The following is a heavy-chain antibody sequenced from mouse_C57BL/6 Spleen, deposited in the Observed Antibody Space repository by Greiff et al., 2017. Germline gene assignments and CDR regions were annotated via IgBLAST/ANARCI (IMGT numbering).Heavy chain of an antibody. J-gene: IGHJ1*03. CDR2: INPNNGGT. Sequence: EVQLQQSGPELVKPGASVKMSCKASGYTFTDYNMHWVKQSHGKSLEWIGYINPNNGGTSYKQKFKGKATLTVNKSSSTAYMELRSLTSEDSAVYYWARRGYYGSSYDWYFDVWGTGTTVTVSS. CDR1: GYTFTDYN. CDR3: ARRGYYGSSYDWYFDV. V-gene: IGHV1-22*01. D-gene: IGHD1-1*01.